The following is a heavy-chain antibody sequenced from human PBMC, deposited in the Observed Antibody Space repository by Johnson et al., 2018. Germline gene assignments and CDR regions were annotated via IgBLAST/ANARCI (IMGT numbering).Heavy chain of an antibody. Sequence: QVQLVQSGAEVQKPGASMKVSCKTSGYTFTSYYMHWVRQAPGQGLEWMGIINPSSGTTSYAQKFQGRVTVTRETSTSTVYMELSSLRFEGTAVYYCGRLMVRGVTRTDDFDSWGQGTMVTVSS. D-gene: IGHD3-10*01. J-gene: IGHJ3*01. V-gene: IGHV1-46*01. CDR2: INPSSGTT. CDR1: GYTFTSYY. CDR3: GRLMVRGVTRTDDFDS.